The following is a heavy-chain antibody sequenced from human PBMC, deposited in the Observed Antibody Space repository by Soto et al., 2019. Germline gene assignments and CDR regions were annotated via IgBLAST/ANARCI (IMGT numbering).Heavy chain of an antibody. J-gene: IGHJ6*02. D-gene: IGHD6-13*01. CDR1: GFTFSSYA. CDR3: PQDPDRAAAGPTKFSGMDV. Sequence: EVQLLESGGGLVQPGGSLRLSCAASGFTFSSYAMSWVRQAPGKGLEWVSVISGSGDSTYYADSVRGRFTISRDNSKNTQYLQMNSLRAEDTAVYYCPQDPDRAAAGPTKFSGMDVWGQATTVTVSS. V-gene: IGHV3-23*01. CDR2: ISGSGDST.